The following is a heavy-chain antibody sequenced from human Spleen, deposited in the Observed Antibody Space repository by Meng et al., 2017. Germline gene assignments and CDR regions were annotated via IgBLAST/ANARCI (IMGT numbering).Heavy chain of an antibody. J-gene: IGHJ1*01. V-gene: IGHV4-4*02. CDR3: LRGSGGSV. D-gene: IGHD3-10*01. CDR2: SHHRGSS. CDR1: GSSITNHNW. Sequence: HVQLRESGPALVNPTDTLSLTCAVSGSSITNHNWCAWVRQPPGKGLESIGESHHRGSSAYNPSLKSRVSMSIDKSRNQFSLKLTSVTAADTAVYYCLRGSGGSVWGQGTLVTVSS.